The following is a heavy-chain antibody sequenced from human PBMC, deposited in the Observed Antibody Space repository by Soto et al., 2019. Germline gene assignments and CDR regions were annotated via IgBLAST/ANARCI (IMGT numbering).Heavy chain of an antibody. V-gene: IGHV4-39*02. CDR1: GASIISSSYY. Sequence: ETLSLTCTVSGASIISSSYYWGWIRQPPGKGLEWIGSINYSGSTYYNPSLKSRVTISADTSKNQFSLKLRSVTAADTAVYYCARERLAVAGKGGWFDPWGQETLVTVSS. J-gene: IGHJ5*02. D-gene: IGHD6-19*01. CDR3: ARERLAVAGKGGWFDP. CDR2: INYSGST.